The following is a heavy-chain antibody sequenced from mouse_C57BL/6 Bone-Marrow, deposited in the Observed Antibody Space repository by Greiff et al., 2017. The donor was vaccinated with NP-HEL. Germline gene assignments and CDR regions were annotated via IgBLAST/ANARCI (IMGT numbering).Heavy chain of an antibody. CDR2: IYPRSGNT. Sequence: EVQLQQSGPELVKPGASVKISCKASGYTFTDYYMNWVKQSHGKSLEWIGEIYPRSGNTFYNEKFKGKATLTADKSSSTAYMELRSLTSEDSAVYFCAREGEIYYYGTWFAYWGQGTLVTVSA. CDR1: GYTFTDYY. CDR3: AREGEIYYYGTWFAY. D-gene: IGHD1-1*01. J-gene: IGHJ3*01. V-gene: IGHV1-26*01.